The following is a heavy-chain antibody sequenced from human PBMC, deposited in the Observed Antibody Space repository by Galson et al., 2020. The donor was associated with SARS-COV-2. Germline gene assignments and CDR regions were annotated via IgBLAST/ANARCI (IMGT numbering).Heavy chain of an antibody. D-gene: IGHD1-7*01. J-gene: IGHJ6*02. CDR1: GGYIRSYY. CDR3: ARHRDSNSFYVMDV. V-gene: IGHV4-59*08. CDR2: VSYSGDT. Sequence: SETLSLTCPVSGGYIRSYYWSWIRQPPGKGLEWIGSVSYSGDTNHNPSLKSRVTISVDTSKNQFSLRVTSATAADTAVYYCARHRDSNSFYVMDVWGQGTTVTVSS.